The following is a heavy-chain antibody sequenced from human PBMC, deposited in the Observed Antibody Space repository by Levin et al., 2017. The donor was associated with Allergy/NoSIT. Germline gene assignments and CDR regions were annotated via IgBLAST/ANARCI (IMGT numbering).Heavy chain of an antibody. J-gene: IGHJ6*02. CDR2: ISRRSSYI. CDR3: ARGLKILTTGSLYHNAMDA. D-gene: IGHD3-9*01. V-gene: IGHV3-21*06. Sequence: GGSLRLSCAASTFVFSDFSMNWVRQAPGKGLEWVASISRRSSYIYYADSVKGRFTISRDNAKNSVSLQMNSLRAEDTAVYYCARGLKILTTGSLYHNAMDAWGQGTTVSVSS. CDR1: TFVFSDFS.